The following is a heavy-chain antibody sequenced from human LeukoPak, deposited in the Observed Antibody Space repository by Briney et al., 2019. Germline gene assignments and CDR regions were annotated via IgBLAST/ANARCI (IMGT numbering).Heavy chain of an antibody. CDR3: ARGARVGYSSGWSIDY. CDR1: GGSFSDYY. Sequence: SETLSLTCAVYGGSFSDYYWSWIRQPPGKGLEWIGEIHHSGNTNYNPSLKSRVTISVDMSKNQFSLRLNSVTAADTAVYYCARGARVGYSSGWSIDYWGQGTLVTVSS. J-gene: IGHJ4*02. CDR2: IHHSGNT. V-gene: IGHV4-34*01. D-gene: IGHD6-19*01.